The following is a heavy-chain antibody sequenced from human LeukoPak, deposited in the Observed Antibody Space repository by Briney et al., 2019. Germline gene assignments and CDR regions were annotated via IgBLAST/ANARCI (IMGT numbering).Heavy chain of an antibody. CDR3: PRVSDWNDFDY. CDR1: GDSISSNNYD. D-gene: IGHD1-1*01. CDR2: MYYTGST. J-gene: IGHJ4*02. V-gene: IGHV4-61*05. Sequence: SETLSLTCTVSGDSISSNNYDWGWIRQPRGKTLEWIVYMYYTGSTNYNPSLRCRVTIPLATSRNQFSLKLPSLPAADTAVYYCPRVSDWNDFDYLGQGPLVTVSS.